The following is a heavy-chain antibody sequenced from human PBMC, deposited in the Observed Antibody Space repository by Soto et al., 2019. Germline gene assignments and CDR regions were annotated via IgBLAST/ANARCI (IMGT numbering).Heavy chain of an antibody. Sequence: GGSLRLSCVGSGFTFSTYSINWVRQAPGKGLEWVSSISSRSDIYYADSVKGRFTISRDNAKNSVSLQMNSLRAEDTAVYYCAREYTAWPLAYGLDVWGQGTPVTVSS. J-gene: IGHJ6*02. CDR3: AREYTAWPLAYGLDV. D-gene: IGHD2-2*02. V-gene: IGHV3-21*01. CDR2: ISSRSDI. CDR1: GFTFSTYS.